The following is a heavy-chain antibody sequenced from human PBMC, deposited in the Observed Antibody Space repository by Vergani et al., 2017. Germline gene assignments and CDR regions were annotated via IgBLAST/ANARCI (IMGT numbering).Heavy chain of an antibody. D-gene: IGHD3/OR15-3a*01. CDR2: IYPGNSET. J-gene: IGHJ6*03. V-gene: IGHV5-51*03. CDR1: GYSFSRNW. CDR3: ARVYCRGXSCAGTDYFYHIDV. Sequence: EVQLEQSGAAVKKPGESVEISCKGSGYSFSRNWIAWVRERPGQGLEWMGMIYPGNSETRNNPSFRGQVTMSVDKSISTAYLQWSSLKASDSAMYYCARVYCRGXSCAGTDYFYHIDVWGKGTTVTVS.